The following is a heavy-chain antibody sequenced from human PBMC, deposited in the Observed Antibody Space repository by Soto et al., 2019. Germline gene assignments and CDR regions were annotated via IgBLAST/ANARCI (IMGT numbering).Heavy chain of an antibody. Sequence: QLQLQESGSGLVRPSQTLSLTCAVSGGSISSGGYSWNWIRQPPGKGLEWIGNIYHSGSTLYNPTLKGRLTISLDKSQNQCSLKLSSVTAADTAVYYCARDQLEGNWFDPWGQGTLVTVSS. CDR1: GGSISSGGYS. V-gene: IGHV4-30-2*01. CDR3: ARDQLEGNWFDP. D-gene: IGHD1-1*01. J-gene: IGHJ5*02. CDR2: IYHSGST.